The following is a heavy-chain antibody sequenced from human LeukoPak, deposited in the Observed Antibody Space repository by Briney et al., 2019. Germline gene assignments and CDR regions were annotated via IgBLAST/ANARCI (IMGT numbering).Heavy chain of an antibody. CDR2: IYYSGST. V-gene: IGHV4-31*03. CDR3: ARAYLGYCRSTSWPAGWFDP. CDR1: GGSISSGGYY. D-gene: IGHD2-2*01. J-gene: IGHJ5*02. Sequence: PSETLSLTCTVSGGSISSGGYYWSWIRQHPGKGLEWIGYIYYSGSTYYNPSLKSRVTISVDTSKNQFSLKLSSVTAADTAVYYCARAYLGYCRSTSWPAGWFDPWGQGTLVTVSS.